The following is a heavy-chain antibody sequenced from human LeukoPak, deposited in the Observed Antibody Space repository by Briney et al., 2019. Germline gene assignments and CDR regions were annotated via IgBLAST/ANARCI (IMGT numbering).Heavy chain of an antibody. Sequence: SGPTLVNPTQTLTLICTFSGFSLSTSGVGVGWIRQPPGKALEWLALIYWYDGQHYSPSLKSRLTITKDTSKNQVVLTMTNMDPVDTATYYCAHIQREMVTTKYYFDYWGQGTLVTVSS. CDR1: GFSLSTSGVG. CDR2: IYWYDGQ. V-gene: IGHV2-5*01. D-gene: IGHD5-24*01. CDR3: AHIQREMVTTKYYFDY. J-gene: IGHJ4*02.